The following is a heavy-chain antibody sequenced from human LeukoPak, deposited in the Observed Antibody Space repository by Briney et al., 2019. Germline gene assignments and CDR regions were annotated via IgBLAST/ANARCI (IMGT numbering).Heavy chain of an antibody. Sequence: SETLSLTCAVYGGSFSGYYWSWIRQPPGKGLEWIGEINHSGSTNYNPSLKSRVTMSVDTSKNQFSLKLSSVTAADTAVYYCARVSGSVNTVTTFDYWGQGTLVTVSS. V-gene: IGHV4-34*01. CDR2: INHSGST. CDR3: ARVSGSVNTVTTFDY. CDR1: GGSFSGYY. J-gene: IGHJ4*02. D-gene: IGHD4-17*01.